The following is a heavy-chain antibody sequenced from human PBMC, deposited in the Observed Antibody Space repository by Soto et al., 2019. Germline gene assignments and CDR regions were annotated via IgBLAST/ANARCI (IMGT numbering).Heavy chain of an antibody. CDR1: GFTRSSYD. D-gene: IGHD3-9*01. CDR3: AKPEGLYDILTGYYIDY. CDR2: ISTRSNYI. V-gene: IGHV3-21*01. Sequence: GGSLRLSCTAAGFTRSSYDMTRVRKATGKGLEWVSCISTRSNYIYYAESLKGRFTISRDNSKNTLYLQMNSLRAEDTAVYYCAKPEGLYDILTGYYIDYLGQGTLVTVSS. J-gene: IGHJ4*02.